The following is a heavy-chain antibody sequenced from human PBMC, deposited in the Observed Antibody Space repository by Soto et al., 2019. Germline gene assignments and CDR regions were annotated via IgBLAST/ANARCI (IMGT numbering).Heavy chain of an antibody. CDR3: AKVGRGTADY. Sequence: EVQLLESGGGLIQHGGSLRLSCTASGFIFSSYAMSWVRQAPGKGLERVSAISGSGGSTYYADSVKGRCTISRDKSKNTLYLQMNSLRAEDTAVYYCAKVGRGTADYWGQGTLLTVSS. D-gene: IGHD3-16*01. J-gene: IGHJ4*02. V-gene: IGHV3-23*01. CDR1: GFIFSSYA. CDR2: ISGSGGST.